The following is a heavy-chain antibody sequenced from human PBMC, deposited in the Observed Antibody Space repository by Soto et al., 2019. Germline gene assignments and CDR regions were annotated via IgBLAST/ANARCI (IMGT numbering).Heavy chain of an antibody. V-gene: IGHV4-39*01. J-gene: IGHJ4*02. CDR2: IYYSGST. CDR1: GGSISSSSYY. D-gene: IGHD6-19*01. Sequence: QLQLQESGPGLVKPSETLSLTCTVSGGSISSSSYYWGWIRQPPGKGLEWIGSIYYSGSTYYNPSLKSRVTISVDTSKNQFSLKLSSVTAADTAVYYCARLRIAVAGTDYWGQGTLVTVSS. CDR3: ARLRIAVAGTDY.